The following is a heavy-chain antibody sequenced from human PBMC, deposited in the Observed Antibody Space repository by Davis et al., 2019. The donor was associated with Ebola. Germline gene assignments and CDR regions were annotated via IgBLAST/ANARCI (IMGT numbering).Heavy chain of an antibody. CDR1: GFTFSSYG. CDR3: AKDHQISS. Sequence: GESLKISCAASGFTFSSYGMHWVRQAPGKGLEWVAVISYDGSNKYYADSVKGRFTISRDNSKNTLYLQMNSLRAEDTAVYYCAKDHQISSWGQGTLVTVSS. D-gene: IGHD2-2*01. CDR2: ISYDGSNK. J-gene: IGHJ4*02. V-gene: IGHV3-30*18.